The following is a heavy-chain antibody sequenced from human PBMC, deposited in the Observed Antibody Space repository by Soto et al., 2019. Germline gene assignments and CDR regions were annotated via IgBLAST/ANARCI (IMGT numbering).Heavy chain of an antibody. CDR3: ARGVATIGP. D-gene: IGHD5-12*01. CDR2: IYYSGSN. Sequence: SETLSLTCSVSGDSISTYYWSWIRQPPGKGLEWIEYIYYSGSNNYNTSFKSQATISGTTPKNQFTLKLIFVTAADTAVYYCARGVATIGPWGQGTLVTVSS. J-gene: IGHJ5*02. CDR1: GDSISTYY. V-gene: IGHV4-59*01.